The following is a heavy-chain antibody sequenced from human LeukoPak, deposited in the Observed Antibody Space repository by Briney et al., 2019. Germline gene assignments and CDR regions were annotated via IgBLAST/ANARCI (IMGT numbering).Heavy chain of an antibody. CDR2: IFRSGST. J-gene: IGHJ4*02. CDR3: ARIRGYTGSDY. Sequence: SETLSLTCAVSGYSISSGYYWGWIRQPPGKGLEWIGSIFRSGSTYYNPSLKSRVTISVDTSKSQFSLKLSSVTAADTALYYCARIRGYTGSDYWGQGTLVTVSS. V-gene: IGHV4-38-2*01. D-gene: IGHD5-12*01. CDR1: GYSISSGYY.